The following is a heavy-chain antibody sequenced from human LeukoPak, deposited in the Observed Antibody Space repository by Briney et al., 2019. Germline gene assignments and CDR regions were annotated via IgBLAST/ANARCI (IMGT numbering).Heavy chain of an antibody. Sequence: GGSLRLSCEASGFTFSSYGMHWVRQAPGKGLEWVAVISYDGSNKYYADSVKGRFTISRDNSKNTLYLQMNSLRAEDTAVYYCAKEYSSSPHGMDVWGQGTMVTISS. V-gene: IGHV3-30*18. D-gene: IGHD6-13*01. J-gene: IGHJ6*02. CDR1: GFTFSSYG. CDR3: AKEYSSSPHGMDV. CDR2: ISYDGSNK.